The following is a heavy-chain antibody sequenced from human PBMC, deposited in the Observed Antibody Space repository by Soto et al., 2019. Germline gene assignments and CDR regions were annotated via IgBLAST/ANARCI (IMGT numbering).Heavy chain of an antibody. CDR2: IYWDDDR. J-gene: IGHJ4*02. V-gene: IGHV2-5*02. CDR1: GFSLSTSGMG. CDR3: ARRYYGTFTGLPYYVDY. Sequence: QVTLKAAGPTLLKPTQTLTLTCTFSGFSLSTSGMGVGWIRQPPRKALEWLALIYWDDDRRNSPSLKSRLTITKDTSKKQVVLTMTNMDPVDTATDYCARRYYGTFTGLPYYVDYWGQGTLVTVSS. D-gene: IGHD3-9*01.